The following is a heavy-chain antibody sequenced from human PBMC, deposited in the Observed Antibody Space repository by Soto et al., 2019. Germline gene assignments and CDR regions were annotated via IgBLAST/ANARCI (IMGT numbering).Heavy chain of an antibody. Sequence: EVQLLESGGGLVQPGGSLRLSCAASGFTFSSYAMSWVRQAPGKGLEWVSAISGSGGSTYYADSVKGRFTISRDNSKNTLYLQMNSLRAEDTAVYYCAKDGPEDFDWSTSLYYFDYWGQGTLVTVSS. CDR2: ISGSGGST. V-gene: IGHV3-23*01. J-gene: IGHJ4*02. D-gene: IGHD3-9*01. CDR1: GFTFSSYA. CDR3: AKDGPEDFDWSTSLYYFDY.